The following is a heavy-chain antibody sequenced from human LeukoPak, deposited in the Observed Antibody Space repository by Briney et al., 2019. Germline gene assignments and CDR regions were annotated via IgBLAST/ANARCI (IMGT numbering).Heavy chain of an antibody. CDR2: IHYSGSS. Sequence: SETLSLTCTVSGESISNFYWTWIRQSPGKGLEWIGNIHYSGSSVYNPSLKSRGTISIDTSRKQFFLKLSSVTAADTAVYFCALAPNSNWFDFWGPGTLVTVSS. CDR3: ALAPNSNWFDF. D-gene: IGHD2-8*01. J-gene: IGHJ5*01. CDR1: GESISNFY. V-gene: IGHV4-59*08.